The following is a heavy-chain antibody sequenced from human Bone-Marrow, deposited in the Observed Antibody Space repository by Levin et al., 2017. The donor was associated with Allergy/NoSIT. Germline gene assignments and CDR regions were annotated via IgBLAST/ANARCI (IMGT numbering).Heavy chain of an antibody. J-gene: IGHJ6*02. Sequence: GESLKISCAASGFTFSDFGMHWVRQAPGKGLEWVAVTWYDGSSKYYADSVKGRFTISRDNSKNKLYLQMSSLRAEDTAVYYCARVARYSSSSFSLTGGMDVWGQGTTVTVSS. D-gene: IGHD6-6*01. CDR2: TWYDGSSK. CDR3: ARVARYSSSSFSLTGGMDV. CDR1: GFTFSDFG. V-gene: IGHV3-33*01.